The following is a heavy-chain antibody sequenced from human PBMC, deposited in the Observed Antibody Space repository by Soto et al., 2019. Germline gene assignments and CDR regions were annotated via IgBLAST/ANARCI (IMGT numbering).Heavy chain of an antibody. CDR3: ARDECTNGVCYNY. Sequence: PGGSLRLSCAASGFTFSSYAMHWVRQAPGKGLEWVAVISYDGSNKYYADSVKGRFTISRDNSKNTLYLQMNSLRAEDTAVYYCARDECTNGVCYNYWGQGTLVTVSS. D-gene: IGHD2-8*01. CDR2: ISYDGSNK. V-gene: IGHV3-30-3*01. CDR1: GFTFSSYA. J-gene: IGHJ4*02.